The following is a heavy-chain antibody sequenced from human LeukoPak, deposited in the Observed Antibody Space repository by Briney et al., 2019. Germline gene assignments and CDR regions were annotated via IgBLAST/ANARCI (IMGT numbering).Heavy chain of an antibody. D-gene: IGHD6-13*01. Sequence: ASVKVSCKASGYTFTGYYMHWVRRAPGQGLEWMGWINPNSGGTNYAQKFQGRVTMTRDTSISTAYMELSRLTSDDAAVYYCSRAAAGAEIDYWGQGTLVTVSS. V-gene: IGHV1-2*02. CDR3: SRAAAGAEIDY. CDR1: GYTFTGYY. J-gene: IGHJ4*02. CDR2: INPNSGGT.